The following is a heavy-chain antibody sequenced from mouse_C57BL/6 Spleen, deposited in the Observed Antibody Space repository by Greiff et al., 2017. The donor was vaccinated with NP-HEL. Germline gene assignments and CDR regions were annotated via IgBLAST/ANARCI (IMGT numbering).Heavy chain of an antibody. D-gene: IGHD2-5*01. V-gene: IGHV2-2*01. J-gene: IGHJ4*01. CDR1: GFSLTSYG. CDR3: ARNGAYYSNYEAMDY. Sequence: VQVVESGPGLVQPSQSLSITCTVSGFSLTSYGVHWVRQSPGKGLEWLGVIWSGGSTDYNAAFISRLSISKDNSKSQVFFKMNSLQADDTAIYYCARNGAYYSNYEAMDYWGQGTSVTVSS. CDR2: IWSGGST.